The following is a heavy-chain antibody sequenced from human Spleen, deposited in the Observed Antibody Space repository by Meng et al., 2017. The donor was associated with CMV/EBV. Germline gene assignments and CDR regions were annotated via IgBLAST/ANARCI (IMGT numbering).Heavy chain of an antibody. CDR1: GFTFSDYY. V-gene: IGHV3-11*01. D-gene: IGHD6-13*01. CDR2: ISSGGSTI. Sequence: GGSLRLSCAASGFTFSDYYMNWIRQAPGKGLEWVSYISSGGSTIYYADSVKGRLAISRDNTKGSLSLQKNNLRADHTAVYYCTGRSSSSPPGAYGMDVWGQGTTVTVSS. CDR3: TGRSSSSPPGAYGMDV. J-gene: IGHJ6*02.